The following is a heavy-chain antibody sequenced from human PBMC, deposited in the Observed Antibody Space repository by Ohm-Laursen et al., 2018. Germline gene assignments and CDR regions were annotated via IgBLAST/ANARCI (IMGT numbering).Heavy chain of an antibody. V-gene: IGHV4-59*01. Sequence: GTLSLTCTVSGGSISSYYWSWIRQPPGKGLEWIGYIYYSGSTNYNPSLKSRVTISVDTSKNQFSLKVRSVTAADTAVYYCARGYSGHDYYFDYWGQGALVTVSS. CDR3: ARGYSGHDYYFDY. CDR1: GGSISSYY. D-gene: IGHD5-12*01. CDR2: IYYSGST. J-gene: IGHJ4*02.